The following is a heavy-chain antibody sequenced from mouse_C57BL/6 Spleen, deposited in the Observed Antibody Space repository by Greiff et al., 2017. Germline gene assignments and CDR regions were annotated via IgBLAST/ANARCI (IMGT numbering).Heavy chain of an antibody. CDR2: INPSNGGT. J-gene: IGHJ1*03. D-gene: IGHD1-2*01. Sequence: VQLQQPGTELVKPGASVKLSCTASGSTFTSYGMHWVKQRPGQGLEWIGNINPSNGGTNYNEKFKSKATLTVDKSSSTAYMQRSSLTSEDSAVYYGASGYSYWYFEGWGTGTTVTVSS. V-gene: IGHV1-53*01. CDR1: GSTFTSYG. CDR3: ASGYSYWYFEG.